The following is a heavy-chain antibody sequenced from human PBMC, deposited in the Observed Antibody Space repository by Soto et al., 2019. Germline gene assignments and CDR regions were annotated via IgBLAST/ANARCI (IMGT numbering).Heavy chain of an antibody. CDR3: AGGGGDDSSGYQHYYYGMDV. J-gene: IGHJ6*02. CDR1: GGTFSSYA. D-gene: IGHD3-22*01. CDR2: IIPIFGTA. V-gene: IGHV1-69*06. Sequence: QVQLVQSGAAEKKPGSSVKVSCKASGGTFSSYAISWVRQAPGQGLEWMGGIIPIFGTANYEQKFQGRVTMTAEKAASKAFMELSSLGSEDTAVYDCAGGGGDDSSGYQHYYYGMDVWGQGTTVTVSS.